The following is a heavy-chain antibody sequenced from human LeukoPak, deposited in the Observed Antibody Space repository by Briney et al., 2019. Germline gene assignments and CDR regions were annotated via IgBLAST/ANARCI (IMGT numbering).Heavy chain of an antibody. CDR1: GGSFSGYY. D-gene: IGHD6-13*01. V-gene: IGHV4-34*01. CDR3: ARRYSSSWYRAFDI. J-gene: IGHJ3*02. Sequence: NPSETLSLTCAGYGGSFSGYYWSWIRQPPGKGVEWIGEINHSGSTSYNPSLKSRVTISVDTSKNQFSLKLSSVTAADTAVYYCARRYSSSWYRAFDIWGQGTMVTVSS. CDR2: INHSGST.